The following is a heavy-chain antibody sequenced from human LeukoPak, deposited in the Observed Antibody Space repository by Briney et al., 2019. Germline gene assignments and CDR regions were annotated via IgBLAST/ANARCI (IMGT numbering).Heavy chain of an antibody. CDR2: ISGSGGST. CDR3: AKDPYYYGSGSYYKNDY. J-gene: IGHJ4*02. V-gene: IGHV3-23*01. CDR1: GFTFSGYS. Sequence: GGSLRLSCAASGFTFSGYSMNWVRQAPGKGLEWVSAISGSGGSTYYADSVKGRFTISRDNSKNTLYLQMNSLRAEDTALYYCAKDPYYYGSGSYYKNDYWGQGTLVTVSS. D-gene: IGHD3-10*01.